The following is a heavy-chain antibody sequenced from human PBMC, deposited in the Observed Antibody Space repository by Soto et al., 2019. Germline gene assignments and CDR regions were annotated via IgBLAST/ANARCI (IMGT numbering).Heavy chain of an antibody. Sequence: QVQLVQSGAEVKKPGASVKVSCKASGYTFTSYDINWVRQATGQGLEWMGWMNPNSGNTGYAQKFQGRVTMTRNTSISTAYMELSSLRSEDTAVYYCARGRSSSSPTYYYYYGMDVWGQGTTVTVSS. CDR3: ARGRSSSSPTYYYYYGMDV. D-gene: IGHD6-13*01. J-gene: IGHJ6*02. CDR2: MNPNSGNT. CDR1: GYTFTSYD. V-gene: IGHV1-8*01.